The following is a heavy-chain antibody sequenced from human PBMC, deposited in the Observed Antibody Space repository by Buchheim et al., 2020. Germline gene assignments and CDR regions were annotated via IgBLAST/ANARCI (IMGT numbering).Heavy chain of an antibody. CDR3: ARVMGATYCTGGRCRPNWLDP. Sequence: QVQLQQWGAGLLKPSETLSLTCGVFGGSFSGYYWSWIRQPPGKGLEWIGEISQSGSTKYNPSLKSRVTISVDTSKNQFSLRLSSVTAAETAVYYCARVMGATYCTGGRCRPNWLDPWGQGTL. D-gene: IGHD2-8*02. V-gene: IGHV4-34*01. CDR1: GGSFSGYY. CDR2: ISQSGST. J-gene: IGHJ5*02.